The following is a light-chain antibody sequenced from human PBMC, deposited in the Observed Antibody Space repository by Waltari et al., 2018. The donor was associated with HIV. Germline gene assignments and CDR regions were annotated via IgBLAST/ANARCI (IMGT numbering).Light chain of an antibody. CDR1: NIGSKS. V-gene: IGLV3-21*04. CDR2: YDS. J-gene: IGLJ1*01. CDR3: QVWDSSSDHPV. Sequence: SYVLTQPPSVSVAPGTTARITCGGNNIGSKSVHWYQQKPGQAPVLVIYYDSDRPSGTPERFSGSNSGNTATLTISRVEAGDEADYYCQVWDSSSDHPVFGTGTKVTVL.